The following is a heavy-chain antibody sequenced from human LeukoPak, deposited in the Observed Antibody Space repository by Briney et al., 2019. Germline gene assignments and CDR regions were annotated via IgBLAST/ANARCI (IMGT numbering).Heavy chain of an antibody. V-gene: IGHV4-59*08. CDR2: IYYSGNT. Sequence: SETLSLTCTVSGGSISSYYWSWIRQPPGKGLEWIGYIYYSGNTNYNPSLKSRVTISVDTSKNQFSLKLSSVTAADTAVYYCARRRSSGWLQHWGQGTLVTVSS. J-gene: IGHJ1*01. CDR1: GGSISSYY. CDR3: ARRRSSGWLQH. D-gene: IGHD6-19*01.